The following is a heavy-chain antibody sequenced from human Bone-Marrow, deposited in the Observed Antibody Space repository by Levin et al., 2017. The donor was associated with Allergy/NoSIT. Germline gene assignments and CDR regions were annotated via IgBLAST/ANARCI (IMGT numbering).Heavy chain of an antibody. CDR2: ISYDGSNI. CDR3: AKETGYASRRDFDY. V-gene: IGHV3-30*18. J-gene: IGHJ4*02. CDR1: GFTFKSYG. Sequence: GESLKISCAASGFTFKSYGMHWVRQAPGKGLEWVSVISYDGSNIYYADSVQGRFTISRDNSKNTLYLQMNSLRVEDTAVYYCAKETGYASRRDFDYWGQGTLVTVSS. D-gene: IGHD6-13*01.